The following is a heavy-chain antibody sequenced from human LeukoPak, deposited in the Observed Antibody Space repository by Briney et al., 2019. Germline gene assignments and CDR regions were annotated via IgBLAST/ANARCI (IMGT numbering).Heavy chain of an antibody. CDR1: GGSISSYY. D-gene: IGHD3-16*01. CDR3: ARGRGRTYYMDV. J-gene: IGHJ6*03. V-gene: IGHV4-59*01. CDR2: IYYSGST. Sequence: TSETLSLTCTVSGGSISSYYWSWIRQPPGKGLEWIGYIYYSGSTNYNPSLKSRVTISVDTSKNQFSLKLSSVTAADTAVYYCARGRGRTYYMDVWGKGTTVTVSS.